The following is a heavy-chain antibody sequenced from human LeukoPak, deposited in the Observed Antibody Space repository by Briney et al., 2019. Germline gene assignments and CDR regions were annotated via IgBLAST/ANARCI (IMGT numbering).Heavy chain of an antibody. J-gene: IGHJ4*02. CDR1: GGSIIGYY. D-gene: IGHD3-16*01. CDR3: ARDGAPQIDY. CDR2: IYYSGST. V-gene: IGHV4-59*01. Sequence: PSEPLSLTCTVSGGSIIGYYWSWIRQPPGKGLEWIGYIYYSGSTTYSPSLKSRVTISVDTSKNQFSLKLSSVTAADTAVYYCARDGAPQIDYWGQGTLVTVSS.